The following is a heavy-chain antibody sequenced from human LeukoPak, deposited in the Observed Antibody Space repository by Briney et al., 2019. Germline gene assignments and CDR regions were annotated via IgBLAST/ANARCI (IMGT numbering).Heavy chain of an antibody. CDR3: AKVMSRWLLYNDAFDI. Sequence: PGGSLRLSCAASGFTFSSYGMHWVRQAPGKGLEWVAVISYDGSNKYYADSVKGRFTISRDNSKNTLYLQMNSLRAEDTAVYYCAKVMSRWLLYNDAFDIWGQGTMVTVSS. V-gene: IGHV3-30*18. D-gene: IGHD3-3*01. CDR2: ISYDGSNK. CDR1: GFTFSSYG. J-gene: IGHJ3*02.